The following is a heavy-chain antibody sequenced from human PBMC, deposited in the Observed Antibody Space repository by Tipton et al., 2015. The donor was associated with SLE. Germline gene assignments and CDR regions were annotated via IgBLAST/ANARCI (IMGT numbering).Heavy chain of an antibody. Sequence: TLSLTCTVSGGSISSHYWSWIRQPPGKGLEWIGYISYSETTNYNPSLKSRVTISVETSKNQFSLKLRSVTAADTAVYYCAGAWQGYCSGGTCYVLDYWGQGTLVTVSS. CDR2: ISYSETT. J-gene: IGHJ4*02. CDR1: GGSISSHY. D-gene: IGHD2-15*01. CDR3: AGAWQGYCSGGTCYVLDY. V-gene: IGHV4-59*11.